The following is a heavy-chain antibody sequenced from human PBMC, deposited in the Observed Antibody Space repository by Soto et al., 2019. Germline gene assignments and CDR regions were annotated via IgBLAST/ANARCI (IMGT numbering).Heavy chain of an antibody. D-gene: IGHD2-15*01. CDR1: GFTFSSYG. V-gene: IGHV3-33*01. CDR2: IWYDGSNK. CDR3: AREGERDIVVVVAATWDGNRPYGMDV. Sequence: PGGSLRLSCAASGFTFSSYGMHWVRQAPGKGLEWVAVIWYDGSNKYYADSVKGRFTISRDNSKNTLYLQMNSLRAEDTAVYYCAREGERDIVVVVAATWDGNRPYGMDVWGQGTTVTVSS. J-gene: IGHJ6*02.